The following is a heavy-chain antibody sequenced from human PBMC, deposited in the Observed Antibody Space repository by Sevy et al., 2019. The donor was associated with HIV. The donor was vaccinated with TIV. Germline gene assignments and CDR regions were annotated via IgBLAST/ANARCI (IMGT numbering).Heavy chain of an antibody. CDR3: ASHPQWLVSIDY. D-gene: IGHD6-19*01. V-gene: IGHV3-23*01. J-gene: IGHJ4*02. Sequence: LSLTCAASGVTFTSYAMSWVRQAPGTGLEWVSAISGSGGSTYYADSVKGRITISRDNSKNTLYLQMKSLRAEDTAVSDCASHPQWLVSIDYWGQGTLVTVSS. CDR2: ISGSGGST. CDR1: GVTFTSYA.